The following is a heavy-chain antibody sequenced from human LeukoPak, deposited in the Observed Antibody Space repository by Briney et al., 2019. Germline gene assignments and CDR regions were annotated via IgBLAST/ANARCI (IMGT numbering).Heavy chain of an antibody. V-gene: IGHV4-61*02. J-gene: IGHJ4*02. CDR2: IYTSGST. CDR1: GGSISSGSYY. CDR3: ARIRSYYDSGYYPYYIDY. D-gene: IGHD3-22*01. Sequence: PSETLSLTCTVSGGSISSGSYYWSWIRQPAGKGLEWIGRIYTSGSTNYNPSLKSRVTISVDTSKNQFSLKLSSVTAADTAVYYCARIRSYYDSGYYPYYIDYWGQGILVTVSS.